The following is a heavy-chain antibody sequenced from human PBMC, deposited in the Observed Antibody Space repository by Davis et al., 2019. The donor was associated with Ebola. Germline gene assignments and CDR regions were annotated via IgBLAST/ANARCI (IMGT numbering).Heavy chain of an antibody. CDR1: GFTFSSYG. J-gene: IGHJ6*02. V-gene: IGHV3-30*02. CDR3: ARDRPLDFFFGDYYGMDV. Sequence: GESLKISCAASGFTFSSYGMHWVRQAPGKGLEWVAFIRYDGSNKYYADSVKGRFTISRDDAKTSLYLQMNSLGAEDTAVYYCARDRPLDFFFGDYYGMDVWGQGTTVTVSS. D-gene: IGHD3-16*01. CDR2: IRYDGSNK.